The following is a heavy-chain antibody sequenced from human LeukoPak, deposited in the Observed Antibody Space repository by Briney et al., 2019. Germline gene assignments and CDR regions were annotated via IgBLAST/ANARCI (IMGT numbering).Heavy chain of an antibody. D-gene: IGHD3-9*01. J-gene: IGHJ4*02. CDR2: IYYGGSA. V-gene: IGHV4-39*07. Sequence: SETLSLTCTVSGGSITSSGFYWGWIRQPPGKGLEWIGNIYYGGSAYYNPSLKSRVTISVDTSKNQFSLKLSSVTAADTAVYYCARGTAVGSAGRYFDWLPHDRPQSGFDYWGQGTLVTVSS. CDR1: GGSITSSGFY. CDR3: ARGTAVGSAGRYFDWLPHDRPQSGFDY.